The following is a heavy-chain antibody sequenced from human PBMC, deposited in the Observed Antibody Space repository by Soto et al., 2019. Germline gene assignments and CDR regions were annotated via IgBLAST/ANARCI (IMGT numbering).Heavy chain of an antibody. CDR1: VGTFSRGRYY. CDR3: ARSEIRLQFDY. D-gene: IGHD3-10*01. CDR2: ISYSGNA. Sequence: PSETLSLTGTVPVGTFSRGRYYWSWFPQPTGKVLDGFAYISYSGNAKYNPSRKIRLSIYTDTSKSQFSLKSIPVAAAAPAVYYCARSEIRLQFDYWGQGALVTVSS. J-gene: IGHJ4*02. V-gene: IGHV4-61*01.